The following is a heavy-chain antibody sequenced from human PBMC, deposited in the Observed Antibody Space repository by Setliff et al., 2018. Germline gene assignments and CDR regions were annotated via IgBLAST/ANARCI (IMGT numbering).Heavy chain of an antibody. CDR2: IYYDDDR. J-gene: IGHJ4*02. V-gene: IGHV2-5*02. CDR3: ARGFWSGYFVLDF. CDR1: GFSLTTNGVG. Sequence: SGPTLVNPTQTLTLTCTFSGFSLTTNGVGVGWIRQPPGKALEWLALIYYDDDRRYNPSVKNRLTITKDTSKNQVVLTMTNVDPVDTATYYCARGFWSGYFVLDFWGQGSQVTVSS. D-gene: IGHD3-3*01.